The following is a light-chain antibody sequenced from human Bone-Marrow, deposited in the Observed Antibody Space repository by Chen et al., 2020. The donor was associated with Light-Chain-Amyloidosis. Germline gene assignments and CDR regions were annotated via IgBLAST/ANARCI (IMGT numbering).Light chain of an antibody. Sequence: QSALTQPRSVSGSLGRSVTISCTGTSSDVGAYTYVSWYQQHPGKAPKLIIYDVNKRPSGVPDRWSGSQAGSTASLTISRRQADDESDYFCSSYAVTYTWVFGGGTKLTVL. CDR1: SSDVGAYTY. J-gene: IGLJ3*02. V-gene: IGLV2-11*01. CDR2: DVN. CDR3: SSYAVTYTWV.